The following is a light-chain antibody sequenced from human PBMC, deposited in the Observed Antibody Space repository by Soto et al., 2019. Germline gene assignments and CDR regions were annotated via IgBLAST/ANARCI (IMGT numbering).Light chain of an antibody. CDR1: SSDVGGYNY. V-gene: IGLV2-14*01. CDR2: DVS. CDR3: SSYTSSSTRVYV. J-gene: IGLJ1*01. Sequence: QSALTQPASVSWSPGQSITISCTGTSSDVGGYNYVSWYQQHPGKAPKLMIYDVSNRPSGVSNRFSGSKSGNTASLTISGLQAEDEADYYCSSYTSSSTRVYVFGTGTKV.